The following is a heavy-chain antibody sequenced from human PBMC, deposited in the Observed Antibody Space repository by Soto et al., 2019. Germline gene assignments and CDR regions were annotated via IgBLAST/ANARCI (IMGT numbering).Heavy chain of an antibody. CDR3: ARGDCSSTSCYGSWFDP. V-gene: IGHV1-69*02. Sequence: ASVKVSCKASGGTFSSYIISWVRQAPGQGLEWMGRIIPILGIANYAQKFQGRVTITADKSTSTAYMELSSLRSEDTAVYYCARGDCSSTSCYGSWFDPWGQGTLVTVSS. D-gene: IGHD2-2*01. J-gene: IGHJ5*02. CDR1: GGTFSSYI. CDR2: IIPILGIA.